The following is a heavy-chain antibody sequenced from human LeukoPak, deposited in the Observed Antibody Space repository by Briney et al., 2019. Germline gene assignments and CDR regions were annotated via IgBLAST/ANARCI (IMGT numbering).Heavy chain of an antibody. CDR3: ARYLGSYYYYYYGMDV. CDR2: INHSGST. CDR1: GGSISNYY. J-gene: IGHJ6*02. Sequence: PSETLSLTCTVSGGSISNYYWSWIRQPPGKGLEWIGEINHSGSTNYNPSLKSRVTISVDTSKNQFSLKLSSVTAADTAVYYCARYLGSYYYYYYGMDVWGQGTTVTVSS. D-gene: IGHD3-10*01. V-gene: IGHV4-34*01.